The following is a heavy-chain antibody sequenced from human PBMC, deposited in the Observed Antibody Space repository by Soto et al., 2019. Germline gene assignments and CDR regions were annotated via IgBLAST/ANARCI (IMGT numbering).Heavy chain of an antibody. J-gene: IGHJ4*02. D-gene: IGHD3-22*01. V-gene: IGHV5-51*01. Sequence: GESLKISCKGSGYSFTSYWIGWVRQMPGKGLEWMGIIYPGDSDTRYSPSFQGQVTISADKSISTAYLQWSSLKASDTAMYYCARGGVYYDSSGYYPSPFDYWGQGTLVTVS. CDR2: IYPGDSDT. CDR1: GYSFTSYW. CDR3: ARGGVYYDSSGYYPSPFDY.